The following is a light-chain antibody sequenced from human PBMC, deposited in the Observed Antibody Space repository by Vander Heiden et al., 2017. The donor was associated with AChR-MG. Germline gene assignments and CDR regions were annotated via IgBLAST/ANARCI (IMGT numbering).Light chain of an antibody. V-gene: IGLV3-1*01. Sequence: SFDLTQPPSVSVPPGQTATIACSADQFGNKYVCCYQQKPGQSPVQVIYQNTSRPSGIPERFSGSKSGKTATLTISGTQAVDEAYYYCQAWNGPTGVFGGGTKLTVL. CDR3: QAWNGPTGV. CDR2: QNT. J-gene: IGLJ3*02. CDR1: QFGNKY.